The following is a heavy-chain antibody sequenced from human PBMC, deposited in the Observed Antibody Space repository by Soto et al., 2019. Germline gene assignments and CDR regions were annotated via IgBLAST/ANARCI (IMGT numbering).Heavy chain of an antibody. CDR1: GFTFNSFA. CDR2: ISSSGDGK. D-gene: IGHD3-3*01. V-gene: IGHV3-23*01. CDR3: AKNADFWSWGMGV. Sequence: GGSLRLSCAASGFTFNSFAMTWVRRAPGKGLEWVSIISSSGDGKYYVDSVKGRFTISRDNSRNTLNLQMNSLRAEDTAVYYCAKNADFWSWGMGVWGQGTTVTVSS. J-gene: IGHJ6*02.